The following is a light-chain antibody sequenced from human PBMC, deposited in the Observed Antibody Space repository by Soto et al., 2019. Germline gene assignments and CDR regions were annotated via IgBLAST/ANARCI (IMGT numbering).Light chain of an antibody. CDR1: TSNIENNY. Sequence: QTVLTQPPSASGTPGQRVTISCSGSTSNIENNYVSWYQQLPGTAPKLLIYDNNKRPSGIPDRFSGFKSGTSATLGITGLQTGDEAIYYCGTWDSSLSAGVVFGGGTKLTVL. CDR2: DNN. V-gene: IGLV1-51*01. J-gene: IGLJ2*01. CDR3: GTWDSSLSAGVV.